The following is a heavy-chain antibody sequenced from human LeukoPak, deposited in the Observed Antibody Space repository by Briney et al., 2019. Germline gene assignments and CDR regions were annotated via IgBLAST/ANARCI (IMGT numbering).Heavy chain of an antibody. CDR1: GYSISSGYY. CDR3: ARDWVYNWFDP. J-gene: IGHJ5*02. CDR2: IYYSGST. V-gene: IGHV4-38-2*02. Sequence: SETLSLTCTVSGYSISSGYYWSWIRQPPGKGLEWIGYIYYSGSTNYNPSLKSRVTISVDTSKNQFSLKLSSVTAADTAVYYCARDWVYNWFDPWGQGTLVTVSS. D-gene: IGHD6-13*01.